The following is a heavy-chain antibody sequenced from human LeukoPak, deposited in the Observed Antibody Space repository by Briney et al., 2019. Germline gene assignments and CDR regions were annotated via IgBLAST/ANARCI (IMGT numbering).Heavy chain of an antibody. V-gene: IGHV3-21*01. J-gene: IGHJ4*02. D-gene: IGHD6-13*01. CDR2: ISSGGSYI. CDR3: ARDVSPAAGIDY. CDR1: GFTFSSYA. Sequence: GGSLRLSCAASGFTFSSYAMSWVRQAPGKGLEWVSSISSGGSYIKYADSVKGRFTISRDNAKNSLYLQMNSLRVEDTAVYFCARDVSPAAGIDYWGQGTLVTVSS.